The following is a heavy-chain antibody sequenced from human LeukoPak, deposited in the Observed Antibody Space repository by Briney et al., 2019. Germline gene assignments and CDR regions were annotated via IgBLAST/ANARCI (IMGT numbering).Heavy chain of an antibody. J-gene: IGHJ4*02. CDR2: ISWNSGSI. CDR3: AKDIRGEVGYNSRFDY. V-gene: IGHV3-9*01. Sequence: PGGSLRLSCAASGFTFDDYAMHWVRQAPGKGLEWVSGISWNSGSIGYADSVKGRFTISRDNAKNSLYLQMNSLRAEDTALYYCAKDIRGEVGYNSRFDYWGQGTLVTVSP. CDR1: GFTFDDYA. D-gene: IGHD5-24*01.